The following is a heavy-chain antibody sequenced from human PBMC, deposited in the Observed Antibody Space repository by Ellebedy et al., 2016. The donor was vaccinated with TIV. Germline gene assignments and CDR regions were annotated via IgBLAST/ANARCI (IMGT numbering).Heavy chain of an antibody. Sequence: ASVKVSXXASGYTFTSYYLHWVRQAPGQRLEWMGIINPSDGDTRYAQKFQGRGTMTRDTSTSRVYMELSSLRSDDAAVYYCARTPRIAARYPYEYWGQGTLVTVSS. CDR2: INPSDGDT. D-gene: IGHD6-6*01. J-gene: IGHJ4*02. CDR3: ARTPRIAARYPYEY. CDR1: GYTFTSYY. V-gene: IGHV1-46*01.